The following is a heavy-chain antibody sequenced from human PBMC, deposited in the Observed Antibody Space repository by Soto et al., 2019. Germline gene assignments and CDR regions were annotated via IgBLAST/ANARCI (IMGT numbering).Heavy chain of an antibody. D-gene: IGHD3-10*01. J-gene: IGHJ4*02. CDR2: LYSGCTT. Sequence: EVQLVESGGGLIQPGGSLRLSCAASGFNFIRKYMIWVRQAPGKGLEWVSILYSGCTTYYADSVKGRFTISRDTSENTLYLQMNSLRAEDTAVYYCARGLYDSGSFYFDFWGQGTLVTVSS. CDR1: GFNFIRKY. V-gene: IGHV3-53*01. CDR3: ARGLYDSGSFYFDF.